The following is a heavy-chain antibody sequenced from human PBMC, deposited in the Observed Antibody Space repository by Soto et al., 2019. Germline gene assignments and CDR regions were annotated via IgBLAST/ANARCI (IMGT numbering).Heavy chain of an antibody. V-gene: IGHV4-39*01. D-gene: IGHD6-19*01. J-gene: IGHJ4*02. CDR2: IYYSGST. Sequence: SESLSLTCTVSGGSISSSSYYWGWIRQPPGKGLEWIGSIYYSGSTYYNPSLKSRVTISVDTSKNQFSLKLSSVTAADTAVYFCARRVLGSGWYGPLDHWGQGTLVTVSS. CDR1: GGSISSSSYY. CDR3: ARRVLGSGWYGPLDH.